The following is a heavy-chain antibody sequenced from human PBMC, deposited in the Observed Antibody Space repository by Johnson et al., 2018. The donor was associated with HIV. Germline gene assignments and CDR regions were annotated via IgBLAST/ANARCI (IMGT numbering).Heavy chain of an antibody. D-gene: IGHD6-6*01. Sequence: VQLVESGGGLVQPGGSLRLSCAASAFTVSDNYLSWVRQAPGKGLEWVSVIYTGGSTYYADSVTGRFTISRDNSKNTLYLQMNSLRAEDTAVYYCARDRWYSSSSGGVDDAFDIWGQGTMVTVSS. V-gene: IGHV3-66*02. J-gene: IGHJ3*02. CDR1: AFTVSDNY. CDR3: ARDRWYSSSSGGVDDAFDI. CDR2: IYTGGST.